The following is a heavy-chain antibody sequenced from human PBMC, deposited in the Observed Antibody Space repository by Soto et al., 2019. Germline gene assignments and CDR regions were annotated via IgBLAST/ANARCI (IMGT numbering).Heavy chain of an antibody. D-gene: IGHD2-15*01. Sequence: QVQLVQSGAEVKKPGSSVKVSCKASGGTFSSYAISWVRQARGQGLEWMGGIIPIFGAANYAQKFQGRVTITADESTSTAYMELSSPRSEDTAVYYCARGDIVVVVAATPPNYYYYGMDVWGQGTTVTVSS. CDR2: IIPIFGAA. CDR3: ARGDIVVVVAATPPNYYYYGMDV. V-gene: IGHV1-69*01. CDR1: GGTFSSYA. J-gene: IGHJ6*02.